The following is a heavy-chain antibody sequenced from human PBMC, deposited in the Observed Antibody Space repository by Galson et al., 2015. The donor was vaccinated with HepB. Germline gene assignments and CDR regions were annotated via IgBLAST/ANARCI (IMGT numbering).Heavy chain of an antibody. CDR2: ISYDGSNK. J-gene: IGHJ3*02. V-gene: IGHV3-30-3*01. CDR3: ARDRGKYKKKTGDAFDI. CDR1: GFTFSSYA. Sequence: SLRLSCAASGFTFSSYAMHWVRQAPGKGLEWVAVISYDGSNKYYADSVKGRFTISRDNSKNTLYLQMNSLRAEDTAVYYCARDRGKYKKKTGDAFDIWGQGTMVTVSS. D-gene: IGHD3-10*01.